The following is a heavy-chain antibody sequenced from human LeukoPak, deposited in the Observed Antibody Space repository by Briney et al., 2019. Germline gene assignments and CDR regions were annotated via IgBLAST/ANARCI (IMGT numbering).Heavy chain of an antibody. J-gene: IGHJ3*02. Sequence: GGSLRLSCAASGFTFSSYWVHWVRQAPGKGLVWVSRISTDGRTSNYADSVKGRFTISRDNAKNTLYLQMNTLRAEDTAVYYCARAPPSNGYSYHFDIWGQGTMVTVSS. D-gene: IGHD5-18*01. V-gene: IGHV3-74*01. CDR2: ISTDGRTS. CDR3: ARAPPSNGYSYHFDI. CDR1: GFTFSSYW.